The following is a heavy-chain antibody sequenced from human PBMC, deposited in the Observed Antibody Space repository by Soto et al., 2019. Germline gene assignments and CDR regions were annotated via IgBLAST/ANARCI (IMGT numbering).Heavy chain of an antibody. CDR1: GYDFSSYW. CDR3: ARQGQLVLSAADS. J-gene: IGHJ5*01. CDR2: IYPGDSDT. D-gene: IGHD6-6*01. Sequence: EVQLVQSGAEVKKPGDSLKIFCKGSGYDFSSYWIGWVRQMPGRGLEWMGVIYPGDSDTRYSPSFRGQVTISADKSSNTASLQWSSLKASDTAMYYCARQGQLVLSAADSWGQGTLVTVSS. V-gene: IGHV5-51*01.